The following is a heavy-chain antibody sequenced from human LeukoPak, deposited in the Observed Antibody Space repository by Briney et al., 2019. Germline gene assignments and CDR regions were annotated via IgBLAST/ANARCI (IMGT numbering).Heavy chain of an antibody. CDR2: IWYDGSNK. D-gene: IGHD4-23*01. J-gene: IGHJ4*02. CDR1: GFTFSKYS. V-gene: IGHV3-33*01. Sequence: GGSLRLSCTASGFTFSKYSMHWVRQAPGKGLEWVAFIWYDGSNKYYADSVKGRFTISRDNSKNTLYLQMNSLRAEDTAVYYCARNYGGNSGGHFDYWGQGTLVTVSP. CDR3: ARNYGGNSGGHFDY.